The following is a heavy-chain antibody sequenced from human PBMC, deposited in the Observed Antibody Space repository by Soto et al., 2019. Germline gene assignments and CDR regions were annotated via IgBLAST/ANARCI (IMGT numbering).Heavy chain of an antibody. CDR3: ARPDEGSYHSNHHCHDASDV. Sequence: ASVKVSCKVSGGVFRRYAISWVRQAPGQGLEWLGGIVPIFGTTNYAQKFQGRVTIVADESTSTAYMDLSSLRSDDTAVYYCARPDEGSYHSNHHCHDASDVWGQGTTVTGS. CDR1: GGVFRRYA. CDR2: IVPIFGTT. D-gene: IGHD3-16*02. J-gene: IGHJ6*02. V-gene: IGHV1-69*13.